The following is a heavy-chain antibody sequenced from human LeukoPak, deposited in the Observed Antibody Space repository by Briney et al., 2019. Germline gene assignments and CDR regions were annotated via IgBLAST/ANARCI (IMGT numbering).Heavy chain of an antibody. CDR1: GYTLTELS. Sequence: GASVKVSCKVSGYTLTELSMHWVRQAPGKGLEWMGGFDPEDGETLYAQKFQGRVTMTEDTSTDTAYMELSSLRSEDTAVYYCAIPGGSSRDFDYWGQGTLVTVSS. J-gene: IGHJ4*02. V-gene: IGHV1-24*01. D-gene: IGHD6-13*01. CDR3: AIPGGSSRDFDY. CDR2: FDPEDGET.